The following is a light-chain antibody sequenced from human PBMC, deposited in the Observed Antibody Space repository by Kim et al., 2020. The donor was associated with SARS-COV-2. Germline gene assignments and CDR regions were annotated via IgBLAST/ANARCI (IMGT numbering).Light chain of an antibody. CDR1: RLGDKY. CDR2: QDT. V-gene: IGLV3-1*01. J-gene: IGLJ1*01. CDR3: QTWDSSTAIV. Sequence: SPEQTATITCSGERLGDKYACWYQQKPGQSPVLVIYQDTKRPSGIPERFSGSNSGNTATLTISGTQAMDEADYYCQTWDSSTAIVFGTGTKVTVL.